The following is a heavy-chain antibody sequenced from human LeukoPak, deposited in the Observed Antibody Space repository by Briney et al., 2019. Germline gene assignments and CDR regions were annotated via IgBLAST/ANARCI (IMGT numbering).Heavy chain of an antibody. CDR3: ARGVRTGGWGVSFDF. CDR1: GGSISSGSYY. V-gene: IGHV4-61*02. CDR2: IYYSGNT. J-gene: IGHJ4*02. Sequence: PSETLSLTCTVSGGSISSGSYYWSWIRQPAGKALEWIGSIYYSGNTYYNPSLKSRVTISEDTSKNQFSLKLSSVTAADTAVYYCARGVRTGGWGVSFDFWGQGTLVPVSS. D-gene: IGHD7-27*01.